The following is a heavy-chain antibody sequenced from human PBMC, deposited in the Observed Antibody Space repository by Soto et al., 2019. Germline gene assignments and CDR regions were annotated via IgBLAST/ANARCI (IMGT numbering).Heavy chain of an antibody. CDR1: GYTFTSYG. D-gene: IGHD3-22*01. CDR2: ISAYNGNT. V-gene: IGHV1-18*01. Sequence: ASVKVSCKASGYTFTSYGISWVRQAPGQGLEWMGWISAYNGNTNYAQKLQGRVTMTTDTSTSTVYMELSSLRSEDTAVYYCARVEGGSGYYFWFDPWGQGTLVTVSS. J-gene: IGHJ5*02. CDR3: ARVEGGSGYYFWFDP.